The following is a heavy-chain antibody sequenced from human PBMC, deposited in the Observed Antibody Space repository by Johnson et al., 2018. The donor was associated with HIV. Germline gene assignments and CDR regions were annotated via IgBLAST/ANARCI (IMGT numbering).Heavy chain of an antibody. D-gene: IGHD3-10*01. Sequence: QVQLVESGGGVVQPGRSLRLSCAASGFTFSSYAMHWVRQAPGKGLEWVAVISYDGSNKYYADSVKGRFTISRDNAKNSLYLQMNSLRAEDTALYYFATFSGSYPDDAFDIWGQGTMVTVSS. V-gene: IGHV3-30*04. CDR1: GFTFSSYA. CDR2: ISYDGSNK. CDR3: ATFSGSYPDDAFDI. J-gene: IGHJ3*02.